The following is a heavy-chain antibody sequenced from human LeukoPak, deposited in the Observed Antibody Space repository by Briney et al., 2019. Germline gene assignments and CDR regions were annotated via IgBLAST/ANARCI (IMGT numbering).Heavy chain of an antibody. D-gene: IGHD3-22*01. Sequence: GASVKVSCKASGYTFTGHYMHWVRQAPGQGLEWMGWINPNSGGTNYAQRFQGRVTMTRDTSISTAYMELSRLRSDDTAVYYCARVPSHYYDSSDISQSLYNWFDPWGQGTLVTVSS. CDR3: ARVPSHYYDSSDISQSLYNWFDP. CDR2: INPNSGGT. CDR1: GYTFTGHY. V-gene: IGHV1-2*02. J-gene: IGHJ5*02.